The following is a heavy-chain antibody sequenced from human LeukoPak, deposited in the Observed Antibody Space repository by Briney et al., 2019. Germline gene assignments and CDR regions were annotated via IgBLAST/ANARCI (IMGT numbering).Heavy chain of an antibody. J-gene: IGHJ4*02. V-gene: IGHV1-18*01. Sequence: ASVKVSCKASGYTFTSYGISWVRQAPGQGLEWMGRISAYNGNTNYAQKLQGRVTMTTDTSTSTAYMELRSLRSDDTAVYYCARVTSPGYDFWSGYYTFDYWGQGTLVTVSS. CDR3: ARVTSPGYDFWSGYYTFDY. D-gene: IGHD3-3*01. CDR1: GYTFTSYG. CDR2: ISAYNGNT.